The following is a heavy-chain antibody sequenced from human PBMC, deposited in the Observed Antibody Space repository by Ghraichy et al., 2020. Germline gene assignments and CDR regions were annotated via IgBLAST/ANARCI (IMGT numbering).Heavy chain of an antibody. D-gene: IGHD4-23*01. CDR2: IVPILNVR. Sequence: SVKGSCKVSGDSINNYAFSWVRQAPGQGLEWMGRIVPILNVRHFAPEFQARVTITADEGTSTVYVELTSLRTEDTAVYYCARNRGNNYGGNSINYWGQGTLVTVSS. CDR1: GDSINNYA. V-gene: IGHV1-69*04. J-gene: IGHJ4*02. CDR3: ARNRGNNYGGNSINY.